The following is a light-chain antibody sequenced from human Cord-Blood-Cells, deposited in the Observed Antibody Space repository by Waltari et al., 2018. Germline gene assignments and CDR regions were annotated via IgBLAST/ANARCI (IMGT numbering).Light chain of an antibody. V-gene: IGKV1-39*01. CDR3: QQSYSTPCT. CDR2: SAS. CDR1: QRSSSY. Sequence: IEMTQSPSSLSASVADRVTITCRARQRSSSYLNWYQQKPGKAPKLLIYSASSLQSGVPSRFSGSGSGTDFTLNISSLQPEDFATYYCQQSYSTPCTFGQGTKLEIK. J-gene: IGKJ2*02.